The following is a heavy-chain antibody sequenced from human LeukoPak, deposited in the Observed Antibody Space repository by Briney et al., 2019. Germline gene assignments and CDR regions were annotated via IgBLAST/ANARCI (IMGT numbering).Heavy chain of an antibody. CDR2: IYYSGST. CDR1: GGSIGSSSYY. Sequence: SETLSLTCTVSGGSIGSSSYYWGWIRQPPGKGLEWIGSIYYSGSTYYNPSLKSRVTISVDTSKNQFSLKLSSVTAADTAVYYCARPYGSGSYFDYWGQGTLVTVSS. CDR3: ARPYGSGSYFDY. D-gene: IGHD3-10*01. V-gene: IGHV4-39*01. J-gene: IGHJ4*02.